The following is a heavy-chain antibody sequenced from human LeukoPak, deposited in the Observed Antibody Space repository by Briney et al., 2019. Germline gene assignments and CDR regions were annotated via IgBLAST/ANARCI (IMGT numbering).Heavy chain of an antibody. CDR2: VNPKTGNT. J-gene: IGHJ4*02. CDR3: ARDRVREMATITDY. D-gene: IGHD5-24*01. CDR1: GYSFTSYD. Sequence: ASVKVSCNASGYSFTSYDINWVRQAPGQGPEWMGWVNPKTGNTGYKQKFQARVTITRDTSISAAYMELSSLTSDDTAVYYCARDRVREMATITDYWGQGTLVTVSS. V-gene: IGHV1-8*01.